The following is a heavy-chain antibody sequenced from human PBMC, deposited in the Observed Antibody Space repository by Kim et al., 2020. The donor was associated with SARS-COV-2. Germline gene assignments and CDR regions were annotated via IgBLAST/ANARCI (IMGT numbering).Heavy chain of an antibody. CDR2: IWYDGSNK. CDR3: ARDGGSWTGGYFDY. Sequence: GGSLRLSCAASGFTFSSYGMHWVRQAPGKGLEWVAVIWYDGSNKYYADSVKGRFTISRDNSKNTLYLQMNSLRAEDTAVYYCARDGGSWTGGYFDYWGQGTLVTVSS. D-gene: IGHD2-15*01. CDR1: GFTFSSYG. J-gene: IGHJ4*02. V-gene: IGHV3-33*01.